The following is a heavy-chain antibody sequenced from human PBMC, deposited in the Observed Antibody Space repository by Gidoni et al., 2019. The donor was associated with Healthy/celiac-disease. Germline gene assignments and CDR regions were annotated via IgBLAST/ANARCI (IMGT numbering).Heavy chain of an antibody. CDR2: ICSGGST. CDR1: GFTVSSNY. Sequence: EVQLVESGGGLIQPGGSLRLSCAASGFTVSSNYMSWVRQAPGKGLEWVSVICSGGSTYPADSVKGRFTISRDNSKNTLYLQMNSLRAEDTAVYYCARDGYYDFWSGNPTHYYGMDVWGQGTTVTVSS. D-gene: IGHD3-3*01. V-gene: IGHV3-53*01. J-gene: IGHJ6*02. CDR3: ARDGYYDFWSGNPTHYYGMDV.